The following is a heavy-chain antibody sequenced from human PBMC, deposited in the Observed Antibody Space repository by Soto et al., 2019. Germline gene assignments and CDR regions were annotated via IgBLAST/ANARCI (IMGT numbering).Heavy chain of an antibody. CDR2: TYYSGST. Sequence: PXETLSLTCTVSGGSISSGSYYWGWIREPPGKGLEWIGSTYYSGSTYYNPSLKSRVTISVDTSTNHFSLKLSSVTAADTAVYYCARHGYSYGSNWFDPWGQGTLVTVSS. J-gene: IGHJ5*02. D-gene: IGHD5-18*01. CDR3: ARHGYSYGSNWFDP. V-gene: IGHV4-39*01. CDR1: GGSISSGSYY.